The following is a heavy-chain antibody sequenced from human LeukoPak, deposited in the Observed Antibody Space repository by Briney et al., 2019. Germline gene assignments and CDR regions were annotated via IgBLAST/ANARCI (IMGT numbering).Heavy chain of an antibody. CDR1: GFTFSSYD. V-gene: IGHV3-13*01. CDR3: ARGIVGATDDAFDI. CDR2: IGTAGDT. D-gene: IGHD1-26*01. J-gene: IGHJ3*02. Sequence: GGSLRLSCAASGFTFSSYDMHWVRHATGKGLEWVSAIGTAGDTYYPGSVKGRFTISRENAKNSLYLQMNSLRAGDTAVYYCARGIVGATDDAFDIWGQGTMVTVSS.